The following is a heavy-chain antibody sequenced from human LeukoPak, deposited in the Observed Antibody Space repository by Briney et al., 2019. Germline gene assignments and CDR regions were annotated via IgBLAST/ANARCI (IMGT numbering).Heavy chain of an antibody. D-gene: IGHD4-11*01. CDR2: MNTNSGNT. V-gene: IGHV1-8*01. J-gene: IGHJ4*02. Sequence: ASVKVSCKASGYTFTSYDINWVRQATGQGLEWMGWMNTNSGNTGNAKKFQGRVTMTRNTSIRTAYMELSSLRSEDTAVYYCARDLTGTDYGNPKDDYWGQGTLVTVSS. CDR1: GYTFTSYD. CDR3: ARDLTGTDYGNPKDDY.